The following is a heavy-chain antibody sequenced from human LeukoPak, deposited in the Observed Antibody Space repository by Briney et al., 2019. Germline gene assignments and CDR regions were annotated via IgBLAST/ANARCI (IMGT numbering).Heavy chain of an antibody. D-gene: IGHD3-22*01. CDR3: ARDKGVAIRAYDI. Sequence: SGGSLRLSCAASGFTFSYYAMHWVRQAPGKGLEWVSLISYDGSNKDYADSVKGRFTISRDNSKNTLFLHMNSLRAEDTAVYYCARDKGVAIRAYDIWGQGTMVTVSS. CDR2: ISYDGSNK. CDR1: GFTFSYYA. V-gene: IGHV3-30*01. J-gene: IGHJ3*02.